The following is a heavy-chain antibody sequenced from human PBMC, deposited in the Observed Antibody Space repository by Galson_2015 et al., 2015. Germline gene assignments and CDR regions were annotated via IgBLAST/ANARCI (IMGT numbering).Heavy chain of an antibody. CDR3: ATDGSYYDY. D-gene: IGHD1-26*01. CDR2: ISGSGGTT. CDR1: GFTFSSYA. Sequence: SLRLSCAASGFTFSSYAMGWVRQAPGKGLEWVSGISGSGGTTYYADSVKGRFTISKDNSKNTLYLQMNSLRAEDTAVYYCATDGSYYDYWGQGTLVTVSS. J-gene: IGHJ4*02. V-gene: IGHV3-23*01.